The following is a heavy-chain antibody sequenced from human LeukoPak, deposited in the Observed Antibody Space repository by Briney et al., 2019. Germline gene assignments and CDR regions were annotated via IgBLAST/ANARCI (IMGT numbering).Heavy chain of an antibody. CDR1: GGTFSSYA. D-gene: IGHD1-1*01. CDR2: IIPIFGTA. Sequence: GASVKVSCKASGGTFSSYAISWVRQAPGQGLEWMGGIIPIFGTANYAQKFQGRVTITADESTSTAYMELSSLRSEDTAVYYCARGRYNWNEQDAFDTWGQGTMVTVSS. CDR3: ARGRYNWNEQDAFDT. J-gene: IGHJ3*02. V-gene: IGHV1-69*13.